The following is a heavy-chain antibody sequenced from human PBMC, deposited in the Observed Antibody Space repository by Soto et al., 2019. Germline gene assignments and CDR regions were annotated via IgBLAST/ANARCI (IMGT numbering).Heavy chain of an antibody. D-gene: IGHD2-2*01. Sequence: QVQLVQSGAEVKKPGSSVKVSCKASGGTFSSYAISWVRQAPGQGLEWMGGLIPIFGTANYAQKFQGRVTITADESTSTAYMELSSLRSEDTAVYYCARGVGYCSSTSCFPSFDYWGQGTLVTVSS. CDR1: GGTFSSYA. CDR3: ARGVGYCSSTSCFPSFDY. J-gene: IGHJ4*02. V-gene: IGHV1-69*01. CDR2: LIPIFGTA.